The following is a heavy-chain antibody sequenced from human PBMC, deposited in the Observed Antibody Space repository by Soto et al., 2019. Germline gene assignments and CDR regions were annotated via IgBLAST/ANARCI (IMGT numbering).Heavy chain of an antibody. Sequence: QVQLVEAGGGVVQPGRSLRLSCAASGFTFSSYAMHWVRQAPGKGLEWVAVISYDGSNKDYADSVKGRFTISRDNSNNTLYLQMNSLRAEDTAVYYCARGTMIVLDRPGYWGQGTLVTVSS. V-gene: IGHV3-30-3*01. J-gene: IGHJ4*02. CDR1: GFTFSSYA. CDR2: ISYDGSNK. D-gene: IGHD3-22*01. CDR3: ARGTMIVLDRPGY.